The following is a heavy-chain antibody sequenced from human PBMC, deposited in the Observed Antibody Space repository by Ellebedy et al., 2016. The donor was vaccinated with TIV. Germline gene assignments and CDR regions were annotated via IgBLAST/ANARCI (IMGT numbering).Heavy chain of an antibody. CDR2: ISTSGNTK. D-gene: IGHD6-13*01. J-gene: IGHJ4*02. V-gene: IGHV3-11*01. Sequence: GGSLRLSCAASEFSFSDYYMSWIRQAPGMGLEWVAYISTSGNTKYYADSVKGRFTISRDNAENSLYLQMNTLRAEDTAVYYCARDQISSWPLDYWGQGTLVTVSS. CDR1: EFSFSDYY. CDR3: ARDQISSWPLDY.